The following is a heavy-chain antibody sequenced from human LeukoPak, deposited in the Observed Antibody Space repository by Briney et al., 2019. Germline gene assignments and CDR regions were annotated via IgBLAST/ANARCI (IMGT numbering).Heavy chain of an antibody. CDR2: INHSGST. Sequence: SETLSLTCTVSGGSISSYYWSWIRQPPGKGLEWIGEINHSGSTNYNPSLKSRVTISVDTSNNQFSLKLSSVTAADTAVYYCARHRDPRHFGYWGQGTLVTVSS. CDR3: ARHRDPRHFGY. V-gene: IGHV4-59*08. D-gene: IGHD2-21*02. J-gene: IGHJ4*02. CDR1: GGSISSYY.